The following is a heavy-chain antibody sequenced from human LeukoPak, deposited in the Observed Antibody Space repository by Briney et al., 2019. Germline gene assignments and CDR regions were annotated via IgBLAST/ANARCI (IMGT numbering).Heavy chain of an antibody. Sequence: GGSLRLSCAASGFTFSSYSMNWVRQAPGKGLEWVSSISSSSSYIYYADSVKGRFTTSRDNAKNSLYLQMNSLRAEDTAVYYCARMGLLYSSSAEAFEYWGQGTLVTVSS. CDR3: ARMGLLYSSSAEAFEY. J-gene: IGHJ4*02. D-gene: IGHD6-6*01. CDR2: ISSSSSYI. V-gene: IGHV3-21*01. CDR1: GFTFSSYS.